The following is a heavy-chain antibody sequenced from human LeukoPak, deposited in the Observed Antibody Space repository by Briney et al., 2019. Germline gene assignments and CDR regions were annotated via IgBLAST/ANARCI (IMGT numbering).Heavy chain of an antibody. Sequence: VASVKVSCKASGYTFTAYYMLWVRQAPGQGLEWMGIMIPSDGSPTYAQKFQGRVTMTTDTSTSSVYMELSSLRSDDTAVYYCARGVAAAGTGGNWFDPWGQGTLVTVSS. CDR2: MIPSDGSP. D-gene: IGHD6-13*01. CDR1: GYTFTAYY. CDR3: ARGVAAAGTGGNWFDP. J-gene: IGHJ5*02. V-gene: IGHV1-46*01.